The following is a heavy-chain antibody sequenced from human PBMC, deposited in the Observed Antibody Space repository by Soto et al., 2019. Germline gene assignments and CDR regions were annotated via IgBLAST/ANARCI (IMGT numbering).Heavy chain of an antibody. V-gene: IGHV4-31*03. Sequence: QVQLQESGPGLVKPSQTLSLTCTVSGGSISSSGYYWSWIRQHPEKGLEWIGNIYYSGGTYYNPSLKSRLTRSMDTSNNQFSLKLSSVTAADTPIYYFARAAYGDYGRLHWFDLWGQGTLVTVSS. CDR1: GGSISSSGYY. J-gene: IGHJ5*02. D-gene: IGHD4-17*01. CDR2: IYYSGGT. CDR3: ARAAYGDYGRLHWFDL.